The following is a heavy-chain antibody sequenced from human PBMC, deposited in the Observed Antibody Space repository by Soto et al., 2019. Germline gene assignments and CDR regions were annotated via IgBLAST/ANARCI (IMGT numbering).Heavy chain of an antibody. CDR2: INAANGNT. D-gene: IGHD3-10*01. J-gene: IGHJ4*02. CDR3: ARSGGLDD. CDR1: GYSFTSYA. Sequence: QVQLVQSGAEVKKPGASVKVSCKASGYSFTSYAIHWVRQAPGQGLECMGWINAANGNTRYSQKFQGRVTITRDTSGTTAYMDLSSLTSEDTAVYYCARSGGLDDWGQGTLITVSS. V-gene: IGHV1-3*01.